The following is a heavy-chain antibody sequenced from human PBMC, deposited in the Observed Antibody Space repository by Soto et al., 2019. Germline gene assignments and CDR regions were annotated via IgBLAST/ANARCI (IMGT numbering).Heavy chain of an antibody. V-gene: IGHV4-34*01. D-gene: IGHD3-10*01. CDR2: INHSGST. J-gene: IGHJ6*02. Sequence: SETLSLTCAVYGGSFSGYYWSWIRQPPGKGLEWIGEINHSGSTNYNPSLKSRVTISVDTSKNQFSLKLSSVTAADTAVYYCARGRGRYYFGSGVPPYYYGMDVWGQGTMVTGFS. CDR3: ARGRGRYYFGSGVPPYYYGMDV. CDR1: GGSFSGYY.